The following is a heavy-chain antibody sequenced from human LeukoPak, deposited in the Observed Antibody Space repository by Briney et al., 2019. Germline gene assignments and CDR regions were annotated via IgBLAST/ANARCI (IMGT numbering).Heavy chain of an antibody. J-gene: IGHJ6*02. Sequence: GGSLRLSCAASGFTFSSYWMHWVRQAPGKGLVWVSRINNDGSSTSYADSVKGRFTISRDNAKNTLYLQMNSLRAEDTAVYYCARVPAGYDFWSGYTNYGMDVWGQGTTVTVSS. V-gene: IGHV3-74*01. D-gene: IGHD3-3*01. CDR2: INNDGSST. CDR1: GFTFSSYW. CDR3: ARVPAGYDFWSGYTNYGMDV.